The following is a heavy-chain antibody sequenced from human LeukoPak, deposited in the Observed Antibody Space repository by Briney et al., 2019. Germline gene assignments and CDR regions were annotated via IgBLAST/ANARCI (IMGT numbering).Heavy chain of an antibody. CDR1: GFTFSRYC. J-gene: IGHJ5*02. V-gene: IGHV3-7*01. Sequence: GGSLRLSCAASGFTFSRYCMSWVRQAPGKGLEWVATIKQDGNEKFYMDSVKGRFTISRDNAKNSLYLQMSSLRAEDTATYYCARDGPDSGDFNGFAPWGQGTRVTVSS. CDR3: ARDGPDSGDFNGFAP. D-gene: IGHD2-21*02. CDR2: IKQDGNEK.